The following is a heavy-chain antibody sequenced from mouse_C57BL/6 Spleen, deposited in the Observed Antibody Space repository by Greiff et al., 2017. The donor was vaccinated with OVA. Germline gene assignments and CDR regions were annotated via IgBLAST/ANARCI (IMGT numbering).Heavy chain of an antibody. CDR2: INPNNGGT. Sequence: VQLQQSGPELVKPGASVKLPCKASGYTFTDYYMDWVKQSPGQSLEWIGDINPNNGGTNYNQKFKGKATLTVDKSSSTAYMELRSLTSEDTAVYYCAYGYGYFDVWGTGTTVTVSS. D-gene: IGHD1-1*02. J-gene: IGHJ1*03. V-gene: IGHV1-18*01. CDR3: AYGYGYFDV. CDR1: GYTFTDYY.